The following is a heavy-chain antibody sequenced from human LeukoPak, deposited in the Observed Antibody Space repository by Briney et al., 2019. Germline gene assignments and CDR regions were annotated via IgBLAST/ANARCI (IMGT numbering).Heavy chain of an antibody. D-gene: IGHD3-10*01. CDR2: INHGGST. Sequence: SETLSLTCTVYGGSFSGYYWSWIRQPPGKGLEWIGEINHGGSTYFCLSLKSRVTISVDTSKNLFSLNLSSVTAADTAVYYCARHPRKFQGSGSYLGAFDIWGQGTMVTVSS. V-gene: IGHV4-34*01. J-gene: IGHJ3*02. CDR1: GGSFSGYY. CDR3: ARHPRKFQGSGSYLGAFDI.